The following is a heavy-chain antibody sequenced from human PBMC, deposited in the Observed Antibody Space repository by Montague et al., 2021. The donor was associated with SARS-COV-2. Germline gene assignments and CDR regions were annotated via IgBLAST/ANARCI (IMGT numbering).Heavy chain of an antibody. D-gene: IGHD7-27*01. CDR3: ARNRGWGSRGAGYIDL. Sequence: TLSLTCTVSGGSISGDNYYWTWIRQPPGKGLEWIAYIYYTGSTYYNPSLQSRLRTSLDTSKNQFSLTLTSVTAADTAIYCCARNRGWGSRGAGYIDLWGRGTLVTVSS. J-gene: IGHJ2*01. V-gene: IGHV4-31*03. CDR2: IYYTGST. CDR1: GGSISGDNYY.